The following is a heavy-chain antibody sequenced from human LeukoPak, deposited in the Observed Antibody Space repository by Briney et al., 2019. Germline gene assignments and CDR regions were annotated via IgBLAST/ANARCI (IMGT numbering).Heavy chain of an antibody. CDR1: GFTFDDYA. Sequence: GGSLRLSCAASGFTFDDYAMHWVRQAPGKGLEWVSGISWNSGSIGYADSVKGRFTISRDNAKNSLYLQMNSLRAEDTALYYCAKGGDGSLFDYWGQGTLVTVSS. J-gene: IGHJ4*02. CDR3: AKGGDGSLFDY. CDR2: ISWNSGSI. V-gene: IGHV3-9*01. D-gene: IGHD5-24*01.